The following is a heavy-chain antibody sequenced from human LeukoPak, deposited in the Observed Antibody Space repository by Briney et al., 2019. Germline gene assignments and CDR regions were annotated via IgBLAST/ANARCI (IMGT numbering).Heavy chain of an antibody. Sequence: SETLSLTCTVSGGSISSYYWSWIRQPPGKGLEWIGYIYHSGSTYYNPSLKSRVTISVDRSKNQFSLKLSSVTAADTAVYYCARGYSSSWGTFDYWGQGTLVTVSS. CDR1: GGSISSYY. V-gene: IGHV4-59*12. J-gene: IGHJ4*02. CDR3: ARGYSSSWGTFDY. CDR2: IYHSGST. D-gene: IGHD6-13*01.